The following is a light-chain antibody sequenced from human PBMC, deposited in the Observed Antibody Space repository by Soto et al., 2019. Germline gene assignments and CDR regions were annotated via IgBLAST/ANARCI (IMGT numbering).Light chain of an antibody. CDR1: QSVSSSY. CDR3: QQYGSSPTWT. Sequence: EIVLTQSPGTLSLSPGERATLSCRASQSVSSSYLAWYQQKPGQAPRLLIYGASTRATGIPDRFNGSGSGTDFTLTISRLEPEDSAVYYCQQYGSSPTWTFGQGTKVDIK. V-gene: IGKV3-20*01. J-gene: IGKJ1*01. CDR2: GAS.